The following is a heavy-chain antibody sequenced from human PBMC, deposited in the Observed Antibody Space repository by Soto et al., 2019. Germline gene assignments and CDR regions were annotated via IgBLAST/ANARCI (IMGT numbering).Heavy chain of an antibody. Sequence: QLQLQESGPGLVKPSETLSLTCTVSGGSISSSSYYWGWLRQPPGKGLEWIGSIYYSGSTYYNPSRKSRVTISVDTSKNQFSLKLSSVTAADTAVYYCARQITMIVVVNRAPLTDWGQGTLVTVSS. V-gene: IGHV4-39*01. CDR1: GGSISSSSYY. CDR2: IYYSGST. J-gene: IGHJ4*02. CDR3: ARQITMIVVVNRAPLTD. D-gene: IGHD3-22*01.